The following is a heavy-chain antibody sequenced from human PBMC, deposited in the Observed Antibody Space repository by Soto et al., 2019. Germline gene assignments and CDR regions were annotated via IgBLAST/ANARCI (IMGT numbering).Heavy chain of an antibody. CDR2: ISHSGTT. V-gene: IGHV4-34*01. CDR1: GGSVSGNY. CDR3: ARGHLPGGNTFYYDY. D-gene: IGHD2-15*01. J-gene: IGHJ4*02. Sequence: QVQLQQWGAGLLKPSETLSLTCTVYGGSVSGNYWSWIRQPPGMGLEWIGEISHSGTTNYNPSLISPVTLSVGTSKNTFSLKLSSVTAADTAIYYCARGHLPGGNTFYYDYWGQGTLVTVSS.